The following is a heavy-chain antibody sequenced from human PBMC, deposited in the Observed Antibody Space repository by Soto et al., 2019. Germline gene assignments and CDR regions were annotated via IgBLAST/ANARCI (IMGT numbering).Heavy chain of an antibody. CDR1: GGSFSGYY. V-gene: IGHV4-34*01. Sequence: SETLSLTCAVYGGSFSGYYWSWIRQPPGKGLEWIGEINHSGSTNYSPSLKSRVTISVDTSKNQFSLKLSSVTAADTAVYYCARGRGIMITFGGVTAFDYWGQGTLVTVSS. D-gene: IGHD3-16*01. CDR3: ARGRGIMITFGGVTAFDY. CDR2: INHSGST. J-gene: IGHJ4*02.